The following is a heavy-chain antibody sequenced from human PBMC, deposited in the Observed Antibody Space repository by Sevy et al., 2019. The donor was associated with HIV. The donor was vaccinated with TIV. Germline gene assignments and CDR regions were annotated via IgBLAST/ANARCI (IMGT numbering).Heavy chain of an antibody. J-gene: IGHJ6*02. CDR3: ARARITMIVVVIHYYYYGMDV. V-gene: IGHV4-30-4*01. CDR1: GGSISSGDYY. CDR2: IYYSGST. D-gene: IGHD3-22*01. Sequence: TLSLTCTVSGGSISSGDYYWSWIRQPPGKGLEWIGYIYYSGSTYYNPSLKSRVTISVDTSKNQFSLKLSSVTAADTAVYYCARARITMIVVVIHYYYYGMDVWGQGTTVTVSS.